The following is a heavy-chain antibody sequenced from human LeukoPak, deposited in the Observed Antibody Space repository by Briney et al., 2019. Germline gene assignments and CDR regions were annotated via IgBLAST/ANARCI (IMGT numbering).Heavy chain of an antibody. Sequence: SETLSLTCTVSGGSISSYYWSWIRQPAGKGLEWIGRIYTSGSTNYNPSLKSRVTMSVDTSKNQFSLKLSSVTAADTAVYYCARDTTMVRGSLYYYMDVWGKGTTVTISS. J-gene: IGHJ6*03. CDR1: GGSISSYY. CDR3: ARDTTMVRGSLYYYMDV. D-gene: IGHD3-10*01. V-gene: IGHV4-4*07. CDR2: IYTSGST.